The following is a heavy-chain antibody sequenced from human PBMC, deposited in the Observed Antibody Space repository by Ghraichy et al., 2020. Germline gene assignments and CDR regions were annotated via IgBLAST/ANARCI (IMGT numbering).Heavy chain of an antibody. V-gene: IGHV3-7*01. Sequence: GGSLRLSCSASGFDFGGFWMSWVRQAPGKGLEWVANIKQDGSEKYYVDSVKGRFTISRDNTKNSLYLQMSSLRAEDTAIYHCARDHRVIPGVYYFDYWGQGTLVTVSS. CDR1: GFDFGGFW. CDR3: ARDHRVIPGVYYFDY. J-gene: IGHJ4*02. D-gene: IGHD2-21*01. CDR2: IKQDGSEK.